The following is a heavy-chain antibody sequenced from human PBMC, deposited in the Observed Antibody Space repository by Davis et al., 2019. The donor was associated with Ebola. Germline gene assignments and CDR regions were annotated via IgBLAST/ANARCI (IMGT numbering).Heavy chain of an antibody. CDR2: LGLSADT. J-gene: IGHJ3*01. D-gene: IGHD2/OR15-2a*01. V-gene: IGHV3-23*01. Sequence: PGGSLRLSCAASGFVFSSYVMSWVRRAPGKGLEWVSTLGLSADTYYADSVKGRFTISRDNSRNTLYLQMNGLRVEDTAIYYCAKDNRNIWSEVWGQGTMVTVSS. CDR1: GFVFSSYV. CDR3: AKDNRNIWSEV.